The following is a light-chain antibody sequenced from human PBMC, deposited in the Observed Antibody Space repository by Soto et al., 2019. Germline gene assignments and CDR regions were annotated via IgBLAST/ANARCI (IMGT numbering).Light chain of an antibody. V-gene: IGLV1-47*01. CDR1: SSNLGSNY. Sequence: QSVLPQPPSASGTPGQRVTISCSGSSSNLGSNYVYWYQQLPGTAPKILIYRNNQRPSGVPDRFSGSRSGTSASLAISGLRSEDEADYYCAAWDDSLSGWVCGGGTQLTVL. J-gene: IGLJ3*02. CDR2: RNN. CDR3: AAWDDSLSGWV.